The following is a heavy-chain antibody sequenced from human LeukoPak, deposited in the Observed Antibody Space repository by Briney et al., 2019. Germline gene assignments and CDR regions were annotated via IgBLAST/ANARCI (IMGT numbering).Heavy chain of an antibody. J-gene: IGHJ5*02. CDR1: GGSISSPNYY. CDR2: ISYSVSA. CDR3: VRHEHNPQFDP. Sequence: SETLSLTCTVSGGSISSPNYYWAWVRQPPGKGQEWIGSISYSVSAHYYPSLKSRVTISIDTSKNQFSLKLSSVTASDTAVYYCVRHEHNPQFDPWGQGTLVTVSS. V-gene: IGHV4-39*01. D-gene: IGHD1-14*01.